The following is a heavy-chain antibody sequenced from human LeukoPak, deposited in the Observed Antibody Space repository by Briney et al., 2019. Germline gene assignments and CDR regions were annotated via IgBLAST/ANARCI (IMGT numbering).Heavy chain of an antibody. CDR3: ATGLSENLRWYFGY. V-gene: IGHV3-23*01. Sequence: GRSLRLSCAASGFAFSTYDMHWVRQAPGKGLEWVSVISGSGGGTYYADSVKGRFTVSRDNSKNTLFLQMNSLRAEDTAVYYCATGLSENLRWYFGYWGQGTLVTVSS. CDR1: GFAFSTYD. CDR2: ISGSGGGT. J-gene: IGHJ4*02. D-gene: IGHD4-23*01.